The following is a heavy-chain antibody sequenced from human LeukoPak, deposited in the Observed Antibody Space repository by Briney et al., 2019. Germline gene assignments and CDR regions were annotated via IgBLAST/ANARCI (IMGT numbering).Heavy chain of an antibody. J-gene: IGHJ4*02. CDR1: GVSISSSYYY. CDR2: IYYSGST. CDR3: ARGVALLDY. D-gene: IGHD2-15*01. V-gene: IGHV4-39*07. Sequence: PSETLSLTCIVSGVSISSSYYYWGWIRQPPGKGLEWIGSIYYSGSTYYNPSLKSRVTISVDTSKNQFSLKLSSVTAADTAVYYCARGVALLDYWGQGTLVTVSS.